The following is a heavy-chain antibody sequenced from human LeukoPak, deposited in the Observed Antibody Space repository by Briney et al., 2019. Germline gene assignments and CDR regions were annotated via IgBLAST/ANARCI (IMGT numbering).Heavy chain of an antibody. CDR3: ARAVAGRPHFDY. V-gene: IGHV4-59*08. CDR1: GGSISSYY. J-gene: IGHJ4*02. Sequence: PSETLSLTCTVSGGSISSYYWSWLRQPPGKGLEWIGYIYYSGSTNYNPSLKSRVTISVDTSKNQFSLKLSSVTAADTAVYYCARAVAGRPHFDYWGQGTLVTVSS. CDR2: IYYSGST. D-gene: IGHD6-19*01.